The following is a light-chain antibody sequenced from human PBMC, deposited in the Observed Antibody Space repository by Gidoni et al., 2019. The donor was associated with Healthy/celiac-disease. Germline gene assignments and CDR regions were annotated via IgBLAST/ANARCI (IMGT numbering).Light chain of an antibody. CDR3: QQYNNWHLIT. Sequence: EIVMTQSPATLSVPPGERATLPCRASQSVSSNLAWYQQKPGQAPRLLIYGASTRATGIPARFSGSGSGTEFTLTISSLQSEDFAVYYCQQYNNWHLITFGQGTRLEIK. J-gene: IGKJ5*01. CDR2: GAS. V-gene: IGKV3-15*01. CDR1: QSVSSN.